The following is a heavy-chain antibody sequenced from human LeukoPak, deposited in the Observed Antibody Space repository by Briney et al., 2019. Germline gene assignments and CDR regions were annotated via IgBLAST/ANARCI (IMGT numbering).Heavy chain of an antibody. V-gene: IGHV3-66*01. Sequence: GGSVRLSCAAAGFTVSSNYMSWVRQAPGKGLEWVSVIYSGGSTYYADSVKGRFTISRDNSKNTLYLQMNSLRAEDTAVYYCARGAYGSGSYLFDYWGQGTLVTVSS. CDR2: IYSGGST. J-gene: IGHJ4*02. CDR3: ARGAYGSGSYLFDY. CDR1: GFTVSSNY. D-gene: IGHD3-10*01.